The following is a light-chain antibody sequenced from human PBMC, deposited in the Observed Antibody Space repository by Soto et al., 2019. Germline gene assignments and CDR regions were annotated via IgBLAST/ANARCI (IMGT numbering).Light chain of an antibody. CDR3: MSYIDSTSTHWV. CDR1: SSDVGHPYNY. V-gene: IGLV2-14*03. J-gene: IGLJ3*02. Sequence: QSALTQPASVSGSPGQSITISCTGTSSDVGHPYNYVSWYQQHPGKDPKLLIFKVSNRPSGISGRFSGSKSGNTAALTISGLQAEDEADYYCMSYIDSTSTHWVLGGGTKVTVL. CDR2: KVS.